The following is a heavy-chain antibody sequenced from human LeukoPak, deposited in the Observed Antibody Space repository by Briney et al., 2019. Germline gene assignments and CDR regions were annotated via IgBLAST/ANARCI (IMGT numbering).Heavy chain of an antibody. V-gene: IGHV1-2*02. CDR2: INPNSGDT. Sequence: GASVKVSCKASGFTFTAYHMHWVRQAPGQGLEWMGWINPNSGDTNYAQKFQGRVTMTRDTSISTAYMELSGLRSDDTAVYYCARGPHWDPHFDYWGQGTLVTVSS. J-gene: IGHJ4*02. CDR1: GFTFTAYH. D-gene: IGHD7-27*01. CDR3: ARGPHWDPHFDY.